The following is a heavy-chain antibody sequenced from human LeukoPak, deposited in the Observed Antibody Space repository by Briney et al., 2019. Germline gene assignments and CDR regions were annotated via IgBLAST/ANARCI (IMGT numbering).Heavy chain of an antibody. J-gene: IGHJ3*02. CDR1: GCTFSSYD. CDR2: MNPNSGNT. V-gene: IGHV1-8*03. CDR3: AMGGGGDYGHAFDI. D-gene: IGHD4-17*01. Sequence: ASVKVSCKASGCTFSSYDINWVRQATGQGLECIGWMNPNSGNTVYAQKFQGRVTITRNTSISTAYVELSSLRSEDPAVYYLAMGGGGDYGHAFDIWGQGTMVTVSS.